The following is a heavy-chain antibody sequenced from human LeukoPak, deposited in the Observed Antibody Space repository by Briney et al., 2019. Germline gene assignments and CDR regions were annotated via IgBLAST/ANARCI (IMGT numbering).Heavy chain of an antibody. D-gene: IGHD3-22*01. V-gene: IGHV1-18*04. CDR1: GYTFSDYY. J-gene: IGHJ4*02. CDR2: ISVYNGDT. Sequence: GASVKVSCKASGYTFSDYYMHWVRQAPGQGLEWMGWISVYNGDTNYAQKLQGRVTLTTETSTSTAYTELRSLKSNDTAVYYCASNTGSDSSGYAYWGQGTLVTVSS. CDR3: ASNTGSDSSGYAY.